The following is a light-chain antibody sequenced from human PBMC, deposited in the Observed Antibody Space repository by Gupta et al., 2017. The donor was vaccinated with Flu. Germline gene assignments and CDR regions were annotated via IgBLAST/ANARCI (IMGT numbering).Light chain of an antibody. Sequence: QPVVTQEPSISVSPGGVVTLTCVLNSGPVSSDHHPSWYQQNPGQPPRTLVYNTDFRSSGVPDRFSGSIVENKAALTITGAQAGDDDTYYCMLHIELGMSIFGGGTRLTVL. J-gene: IGLJ2*01. CDR2: NTD. V-gene: IGLV8-61*01. CDR1: SGPVSSDHH. CDR3: MLHIELGMSI.